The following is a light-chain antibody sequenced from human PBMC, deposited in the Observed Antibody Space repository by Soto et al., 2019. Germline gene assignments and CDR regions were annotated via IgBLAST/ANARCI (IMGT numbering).Light chain of an antibody. CDR2: DVS. J-gene: IGKJ5*01. CDR1: QSVSKC. Sequence: EIVLTQSPGTLTLSPGERATLSCRASQSVSKCLAWYQQKPGQTPRLLIYDVSSRAPGIPARFSGSGSGTDLTLTISSLEPEDFAVYYCQQCNNWPPITFGQGTRLEIK. CDR3: QQCNNWPPIT. V-gene: IGKV3-11*01.